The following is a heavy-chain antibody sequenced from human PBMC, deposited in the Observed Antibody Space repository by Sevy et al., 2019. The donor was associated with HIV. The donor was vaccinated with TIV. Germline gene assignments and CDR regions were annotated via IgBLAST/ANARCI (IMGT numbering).Heavy chain of an antibody. Sequence: GGSLRLSCAASGFTFDDYAMHWVRQAPGKGLEWVSGISWNSGSIGYADSVKGRFTISRDNAKNSLYLQMNSVRAEDTDLYYCAKDLSSGWLYYYYYGMDVWGQGTTVTVSS. CDR1: GFTFDDYA. CDR3: AKDLSSGWLYYYYYGMDV. D-gene: IGHD6-19*01. J-gene: IGHJ6*02. V-gene: IGHV3-9*01. CDR2: ISWNSGSI.